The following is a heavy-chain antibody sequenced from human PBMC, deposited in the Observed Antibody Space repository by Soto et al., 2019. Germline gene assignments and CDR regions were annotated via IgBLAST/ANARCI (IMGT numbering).Heavy chain of an antibody. D-gene: IGHD2-2*01. Sequence: GGSLRLSCAASGFTFSGDWMHWVRQGAGKGLVWVSRINMDGSSTNYADSVKGRFTISRVNAKNTLYLQMNSLRVDDTAVYYCARGPRGLYHHDYWGQGALVTVSS. V-gene: IGHV3-74*01. CDR3: ARGPRGLYHHDY. J-gene: IGHJ4*02. CDR2: INMDGSST. CDR1: GFTFSGDW.